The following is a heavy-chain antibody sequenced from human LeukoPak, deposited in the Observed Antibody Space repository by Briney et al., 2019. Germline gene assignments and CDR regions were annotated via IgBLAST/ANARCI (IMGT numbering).Heavy chain of an antibody. D-gene: IGHD3-22*01. CDR1: GFTFSSYA. CDR3: AKGSSWGNYYDSSGYPYSYYFYMDV. V-gene: IGHV3-23*01. J-gene: IGHJ6*03. Sequence: GGSLRLSCAASGFTFSSYAMNWVRLAPGKGLEWVSVISVSGGSTYYAESVKGRFTISRDNSKNTLYLQMNSLRAEDTAVYYCAKGSSWGNYYDSSGYPYSYYFYMDVWGKGTTVTISS. CDR2: ISVSGGST.